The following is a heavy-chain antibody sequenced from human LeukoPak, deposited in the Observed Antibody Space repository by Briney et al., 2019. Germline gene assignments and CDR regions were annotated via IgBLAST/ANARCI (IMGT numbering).Heavy chain of an antibody. CDR1: GFTFSSYA. V-gene: IGHV3-23*01. D-gene: IGHD4-17*01. J-gene: IGHJ5*02. CDR2: ISGSGGTT. CDR3: ARMIRDYGDSNWFDP. Sequence: GGSLRLSCAASGFTFSSYAMSWVRQAPGKGLEWVSAISGSGGTTYYANSVKGRFTFSRDNSENTLYLQMNSLRAEDTAIYYCARMIRDYGDSNWFDPWGQGTLVTVPS.